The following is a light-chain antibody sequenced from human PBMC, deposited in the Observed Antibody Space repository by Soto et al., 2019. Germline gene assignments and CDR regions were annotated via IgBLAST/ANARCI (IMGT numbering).Light chain of an antibody. J-gene: IGKJ1*01. CDR3: QQYSDWRPQ. Sequence: EIVMTASRATLSVTPGERATLFYRASHSVSSSLAWYQQKPGQAPRLLIHGASTRATGIPARFSGSGSGTEFTLTISSLQSEDFAVYYCQQYSDWRPQFGQGTKGDIK. V-gene: IGKV3-15*01. CDR2: GAS. CDR1: HSVSSS.